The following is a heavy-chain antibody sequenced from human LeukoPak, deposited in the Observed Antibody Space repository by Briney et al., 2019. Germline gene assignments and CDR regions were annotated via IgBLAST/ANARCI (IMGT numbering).Heavy chain of an antibody. J-gene: IGHJ6*03. CDR3: ARDRRAPYYDFRSGYIDHYYMDV. V-gene: IGHV3-21*01. D-gene: IGHD3-3*01. CDR2: ISSSSSYI. Sequence: GGSLRLSCAASGFTFSSYSMNWVRQAPGKGLEWVSSISSSSSYIYYADSVKGRFTISRDNAKNSLYLQMNSLRAEDTAVYYCARDRRAPYYDFRSGYIDHYYMDVWGKGTTVTVSS. CDR1: GFTFSSYS.